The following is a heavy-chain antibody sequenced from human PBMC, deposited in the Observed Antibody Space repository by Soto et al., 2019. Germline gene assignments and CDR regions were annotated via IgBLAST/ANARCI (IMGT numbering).Heavy chain of an antibody. CDR2: INHSGST. V-gene: IGHV4-34*01. J-gene: IGHJ2*01. CDR1: GGSFSDYY. D-gene: IGHD3-10*01. Sequence: QVRLQQWGAGLLKPSETLPLTCAVYGGSFSDYYWSWIRQSPGKGLEWIGEINHSGSTNYNPSLKRLVTISVDTSKNQFSLKLNSVTAADTAVYYCAREVPSRYFDLWGRGTPVTVSS. CDR3: AREVPSRYFDL.